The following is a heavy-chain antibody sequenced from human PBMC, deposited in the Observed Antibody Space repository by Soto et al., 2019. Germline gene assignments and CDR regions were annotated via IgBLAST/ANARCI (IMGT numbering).Heavy chain of an antibody. J-gene: IGHJ4*02. D-gene: IGHD4-17*01. Sequence: GGSLRLSCAASGFTFSSYAMHWVRQAPGKGLEWVAVISYDGSNKYYADSVKGRFTISRDNSKNTLYLQMNSLRAEDTAVYYCARDQTNEYGDYFDYWGQGTLVTVSS. CDR1: GFTFSSYA. V-gene: IGHV3-30-3*01. CDR3: ARDQTNEYGDYFDY. CDR2: ISYDGSNK.